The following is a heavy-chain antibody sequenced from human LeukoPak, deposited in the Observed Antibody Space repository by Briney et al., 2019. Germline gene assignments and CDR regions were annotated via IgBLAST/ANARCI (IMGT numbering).Heavy chain of an antibody. CDR1: GASIRSDDYY. V-gene: IGHV4-61*02. CDR2: IYTSGST. CDR3: VRQFDY. J-gene: IGHJ4*02. Sequence: SQTLSLTXTVSGASIRSDDYYWSWVRQPAGKGLEWIGRIYTSGSTNYNPSLKSRVTISVDTSKNQFSLRLSSVTAADTAVYYCVRQFDYWGQGTLVTVSS.